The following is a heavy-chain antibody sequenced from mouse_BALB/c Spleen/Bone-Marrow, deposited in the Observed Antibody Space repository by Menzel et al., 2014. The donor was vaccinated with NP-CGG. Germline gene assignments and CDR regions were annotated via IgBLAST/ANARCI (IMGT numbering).Heavy chain of an antibody. CDR1: GFAFSSYD. J-gene: IGHJ2*01. CDR3: AREVLRDYFDY. D-gene: IGHD1-1*01. V-gene: IGHV5-12-1*01. Sequence: DVHLVESGGGLVKPGGSLKLSCAASGFAFSSYDMSWVRQTPEKRLEWVAYISSGGGSTYYPDTVKGRFTISRDNAKNTLYLQMSSLKSEDTAMYYCAREVLRDYFDYWGQGTTLTVSS. CDR2: ISSGGGST.